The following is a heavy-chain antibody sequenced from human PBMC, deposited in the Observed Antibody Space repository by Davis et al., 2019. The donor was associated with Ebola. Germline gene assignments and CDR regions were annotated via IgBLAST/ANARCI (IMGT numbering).Heavy chain of an antibody. CDR1: GFPFSTFW. V-gene: IGHV3-73*01. Sequence: PAGSLRLSCVASGFPFSTFWMHWVRQVSGKGLEWVGRIRDKDNGDVTSYGASVEGRFTISRDDSKNTAYLQMNSLKTEDTAVYYCTRGAPYFMDVWGQGTTVTVSS. J-gene: IGHJ6*02. CDR2: IRDKDNGDVT. D-gene: IGHD2/OR15-2a*01. CDR3: TRGAPYFMDV.